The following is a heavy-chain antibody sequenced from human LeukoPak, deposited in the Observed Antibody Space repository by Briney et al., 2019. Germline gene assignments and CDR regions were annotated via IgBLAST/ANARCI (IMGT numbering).Heavy chain of an antibody. J-gene: IGHJ4*02. CDR2: INSDGSST. CDR3: AKAWGGAPAPFADY. V-gene: IGHV3-74*01. CDR1: GFTFSSYW. Sequence: GGSLRLSCAASGFTFSSYWMHWVRQAPGKGLVWVSRINSDGSSTSYADSVKGRFTISRDNAKNTLYLQMNSLRAEDTAVYYCAKAWGGAPAPFADYWGQGTLITVSS. D-gene: IGHD3-10*01.